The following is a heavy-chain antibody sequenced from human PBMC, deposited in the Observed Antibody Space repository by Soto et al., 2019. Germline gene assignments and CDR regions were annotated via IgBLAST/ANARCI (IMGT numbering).Heavy chain of an antibody. CDR2: MNPNSGNT. V-gene: IGHV1-8*01. J-gene: IGHJ6*02. D-gene: IGHD3-22*01. CDR3: AREEYYYDSSGYYYYYGMDV. CDR1: GYTFTSYD. Sequence: AASVKVSCKASGYTFTSYDINWGRQATGQGLEWMEWMNPNSGNTGYAQKSQYRVTMTRNTSISTAYMELSSLRSEDTAVYYCAREEYYYDSSGYYYYYGMDVWGQGTTVTVSS.